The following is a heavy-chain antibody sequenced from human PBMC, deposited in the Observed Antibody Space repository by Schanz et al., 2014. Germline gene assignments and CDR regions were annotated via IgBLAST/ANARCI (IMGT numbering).Heavy chain of an antibody. D-gene: IGHD5-12*01. V-gene: IGHV3-11*01. CDR3: VRKVVATIGGYYDN. J-gene: IGHJ4*02. CDR1: GFIFSDYY. Sequence: QVQLVESGGGLVKPGGSLRLSCAASGFIFSDYYMAWIRQAPGKGPEYVSYISSGGTTTYHSDSVKGRFTISRDSAENSLYLQMNSLRAEDTAVYYCVRKVVATIGGYYDNWGQGTLVIVSS. CDR2: ISSGGTTT.